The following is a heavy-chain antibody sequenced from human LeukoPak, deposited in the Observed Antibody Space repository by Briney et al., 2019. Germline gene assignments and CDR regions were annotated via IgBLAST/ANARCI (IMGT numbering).Heavy chain of an antibody. CDR3: ARRGEQWLVRRRRSYFDY. Sequence: SETLSLTCTVSGGSISSSSYYWGWIRQPPGKGLEWIGSIYYSGSTYYNPSLKSRVTISVDTSKNQFSLKLCSVTAADTAVYYCARRGEQWLVRRRRSYFDYWGQGTLVTVSS. V-gene: IGHV4-39*01. CDR2: IYYSGST. J-gene: IGHJ4*02. D-gene: IGHD6-19*01. CDR1: GGSISSSSYY.